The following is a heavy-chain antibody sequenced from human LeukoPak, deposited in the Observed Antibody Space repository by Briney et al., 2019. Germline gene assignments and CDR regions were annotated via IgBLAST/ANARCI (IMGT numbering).Heavy chain of an antibody. CDR1: GYTLTNYG. D-gene: IGHD3-22*01. CDR3: AREKNYYDSSDPKYYFDY. J-gene: IGHJ4*02. CDR2: ISVHNGNT. Sequence: ASVKVSCKASGYTLTNYGISWVLQAPGQGLEWMGWISVHNGNTNYAQRLQGRVTLTTDTSTSTAYMELRGLTSDDTAVYYCAREKNYYDSSDPKYYFDYWGQGTLVTVSS. V-gene: IGHV1-18*01.